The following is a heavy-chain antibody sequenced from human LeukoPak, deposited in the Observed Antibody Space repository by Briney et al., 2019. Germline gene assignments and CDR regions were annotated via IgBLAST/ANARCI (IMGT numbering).Heavy chain of an antibody. J-gene: IGHJ4*02. Sequence: SVKVSCKASGGTFSSYAISWVRQAPGQGLEWMGRIIPILGIANYAQKIQGRVTITADKSTSTAYMELSSLRSEDTAVYYCARVKSWSHRYGDYGEGYFDYWGQGTLVTVSS. V-gene: IGHV1-69*04. CDR3: ARVKSWSHRYGDYGEGYFDY. CDR2: IIPILGIA. D-gene: IGHD4-17*01. CDR1: GGTFSSYA.